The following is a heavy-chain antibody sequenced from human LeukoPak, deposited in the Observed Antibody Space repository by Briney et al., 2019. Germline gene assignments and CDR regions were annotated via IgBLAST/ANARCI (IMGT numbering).Heavy chain of an antibody. V-gene: IGHV4-34*01. J-gene: IGHJ5*02. D-gene: IGHD3-10*01. CDR1: GGSFSGYY. CDR3: ARGLYYGSGSYYSWFDP. CDR2: INHSGST. Sequence: SETLSLTYAVYGGSFSGYYCSWIRQPPGKGLERIEKINHSGSTNYNPFLKSRVTISVDTSKNQFSLKLSSVTAADTAVYYCARGLYYGSGSYYSWFDPWGQGTLVTVSS.